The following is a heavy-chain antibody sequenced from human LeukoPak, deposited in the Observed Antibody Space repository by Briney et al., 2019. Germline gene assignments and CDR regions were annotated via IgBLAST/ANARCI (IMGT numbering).Heavy chain of an antibody. CDR3: ATYSGSYYSFRY. V-gene: IGHV3-7*01. Sequence: GGSLRLSCAASGFTFSSYWMSWVRQAPGKGLEWVANIKQDENDKYYVDSVKGRFTISRDNAKNSLYLQMNTLRAEDTAVYYCATYSGSYYSFRYWGQGTLVTVSS. CDR1: GFTFSSYW. D-gene: IGHD1-26*01. CDR2: IKQDENDK. J-gene: IGHJ4*02.